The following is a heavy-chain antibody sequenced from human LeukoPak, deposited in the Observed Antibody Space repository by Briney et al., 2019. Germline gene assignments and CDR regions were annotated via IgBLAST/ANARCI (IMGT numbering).Heavy chain of an antibody. D-gene: IGHD3-10*01. Sequence: GGSLRLSCAASGFTFSSYAMSWVRQAPGKGLEWVSAISGSGGSTYYADSVKGRSTISRDNSKNTLYLQMNSLRAEDTAVYYCTTLSKWKFEETYVIDYWGRGTLVTVSS. J-gene: IGHJ4*02. CDR2: ISGSGGST. CDR1: GFTFSSYA. CDR3: TTLSKWKFEETYVIDY. V-gene: IGHV3-23*01.